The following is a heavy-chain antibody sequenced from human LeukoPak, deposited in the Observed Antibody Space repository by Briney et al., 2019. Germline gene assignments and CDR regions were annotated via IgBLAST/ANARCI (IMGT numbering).Heavy chain of an antibody. Sequence: SETLSLTCSVSGGSISSASYYWTWIRQHPGKGLEWIGEIYHSGSTNYNPSLKSRVTISVDKSKNQFSLKLRSVTAADTAVYYCARKGLRSGYVPLDYWGQGTLVTVSS. CDR3: ARKGLRSGYVPLDY. D-gene: IGHD3-3*01. J-gene: IGHJ4*02. V-gene: IGHV4-39*07. CDR1: GGSISSASYY. CDR2: IYHSGST.